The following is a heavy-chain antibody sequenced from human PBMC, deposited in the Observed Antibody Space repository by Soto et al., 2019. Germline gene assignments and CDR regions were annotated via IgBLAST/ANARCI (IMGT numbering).Heavy chain of an antibody. CDR1: GGTFSSYA. CDR2: IIPIFGTA. J-gene: IGHJ6*02. V-gene: IGHV1-69*13. Sequence: SVKVSCKASGGTFSSYAISWVRQAPGQGLEWMGGIIPIFGTANYAQKFQGRVTITADESTSTAYMELSSLRSEDTAVYYRARKFRGYSYGYPSDYYGMDVWGQGTTVTVSS. CDR3: ARKFRGYSYGYPSDYYGMDV. D-gene: IGHD5-18*01.